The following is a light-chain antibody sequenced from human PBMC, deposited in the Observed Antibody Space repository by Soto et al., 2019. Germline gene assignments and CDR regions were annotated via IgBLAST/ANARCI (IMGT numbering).Light chain of an antibody. Sequence: EIVMTQSPATLSVSPGERATLSCRASQSISTELAWYQQKPGQPPRLLIYSASPRATGVPARLTGSGTGSEFTLTISGLQSEDFAVYYCQQGNNWPLTFGQGTRLEI. J-gene: IGKJ2*01. CDR1: QSISTE. CDR3: QQGNNWPLT. V-gene: IGKV3-15*01. CDR2: SAS.